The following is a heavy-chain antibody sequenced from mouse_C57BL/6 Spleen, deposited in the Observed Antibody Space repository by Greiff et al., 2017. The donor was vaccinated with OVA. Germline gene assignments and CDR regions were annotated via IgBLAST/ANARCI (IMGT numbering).Heavy chain of an antibody. V-gene: IGHV1-82*01. J-gene: IGHJ3*01. CDR2: IYPGDGDT. D-gene: IGHD4-1*01. CDR1: GYAFSSSW. CDR3: AVGGFAY. Sequence: VKLMESGPELVKPGASVKISCKASGYAFSSSWMNWVKQRPGKGLEWIGRIYPGDGDTNYNGKFKGKATLTADKSSSTAYMQLSSLTSEDSAVYFCAVGGFAYWGQGTLVTVSA.